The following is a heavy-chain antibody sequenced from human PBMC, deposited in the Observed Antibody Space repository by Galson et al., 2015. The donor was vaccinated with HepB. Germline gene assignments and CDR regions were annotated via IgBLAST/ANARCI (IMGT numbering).Heavy chain of an antibody. D-gene: IGHD3-22*01. J-gene: IGHJ4*02. CDR2: ISSSSSYI. Sequence: SLRLSCAASGFTFSSYSMNWVRQAPGKGLEWVSSISSSSSYIYYADSVKGRFTISRDNAKNSLYLQMNSLRAEDTAVYYCARDPNYYDSSGYYYESYYFDYWGQGTLVTVSS. V-gene: IGHV3-21*01. CDR1: GFTFSSYS. CDR3: ARDPNYYDSSGYYYESYYFDY.